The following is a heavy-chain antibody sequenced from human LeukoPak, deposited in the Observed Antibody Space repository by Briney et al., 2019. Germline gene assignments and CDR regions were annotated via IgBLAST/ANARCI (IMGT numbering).Heavy chain of an antibody. V-gene: IGHV3-30*03. CDR2: ISYDESNK. J-gene: IGHJ6*02. D-gene: IGHD3-10*01. Sequence: GGSLRLSCAASGFTFSSYGMHWVRQAPGKGLEWVAVISYDESNKYYADSVKGRFTISRDNSKNTLYLQMNSLRAEDTAVYYCARDLYFGSGTPMQYGMDVWGQGTTVTVSS. CDR1: GFTFSSYG. CDR3: ARDLYFGSGTPMQYGMDV.